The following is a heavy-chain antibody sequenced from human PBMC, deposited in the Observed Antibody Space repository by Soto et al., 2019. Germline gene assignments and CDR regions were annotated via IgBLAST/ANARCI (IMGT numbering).Heavy chain of an antibody. Sequence: GSLRLSCAASGFTFSSYAMHWVRQAPGKGLEWVAVISYDGSNKYYADSVKGRFTISRDNSKNTLYLQMNSLRAEDTAVYYCARDCPVPPATPNNWYDPWGQGTLVTVSS. D-gene: IGHD2-2*02. CDR2: ISYDGSNK. V-gene: IGHV3-30-3*01. CDR1: GFTFSSYA. J-gene: IGHJ5*02. CDR3: ARDCPVPPATPNNWYDP.